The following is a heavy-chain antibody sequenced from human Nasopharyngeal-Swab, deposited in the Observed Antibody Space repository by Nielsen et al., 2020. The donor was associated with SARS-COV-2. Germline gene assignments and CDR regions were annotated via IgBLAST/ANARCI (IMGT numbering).Heavy chain of an antibody. CDR3: ARHRRGGIVATPWYFDL. J-gene: IGHJ2*01. V-gene: IGHV4-39*01. CDR2: IYYSGST. Sequence: SETLSLTCAVYGGSFSGYYWGWIRQPPGKRLEWIGSIYYSGSTYYNPSLKSRVTISVDTSKNQFSLKLSSVTAADTAVYYCARHRRGGIVATPWYFDLWGRGTLVTVSS. CDR1: GGSFSGYY. D-gene: IGHD5-12*01.